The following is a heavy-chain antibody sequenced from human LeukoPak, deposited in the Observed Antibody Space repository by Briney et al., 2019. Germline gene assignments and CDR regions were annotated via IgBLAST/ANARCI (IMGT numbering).Heavy chain of an antibody. CDR2: ISSSSDYI. CDR3: ARVGGNRLYYYYMDV. CDR1: EFTFSSYN. D-gene: IGHD3-16*01. V-gene: IGHV3-21*01. J-gene: IGHJ6*03. Sequence: PGGSLRLSCAASEFTFSSYNMNWVRQAPGKGLEWVSSISSSSDYIYYADSVKGRFTISRDNAKNSLYLQMNSLRAEDTAVYYCARVGGNRLYYYYMDVWGKGTTVTISS.